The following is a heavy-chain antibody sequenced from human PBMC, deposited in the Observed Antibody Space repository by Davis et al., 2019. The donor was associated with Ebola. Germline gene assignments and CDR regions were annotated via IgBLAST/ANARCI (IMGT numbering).Heavy chain of an antibody. CDR1: GFIVSSNY. CDR3: ARGPSTGNSFTY. Sequence: GVLKISCAASGFIVSSNYMSWVRQAPGKGLEWVTNIKQDGSEKYYLDSVKGRFTISRDNAKNSLYLQMNSLRAEDTAVYYCARGPSTGNSFTYWGQGTLVTVSS. V-gene: IGHV3-7*01. J-gene: IGHJ4*02. CDR2: IKQDGSEK. D-gene: IGHD6-13*01.